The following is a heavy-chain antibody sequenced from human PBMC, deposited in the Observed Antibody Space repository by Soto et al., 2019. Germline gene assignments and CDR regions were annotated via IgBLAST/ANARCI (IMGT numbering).Heavy chain of an antibody. Sequence: GASVKVSCEVSGYTLTELSMHWVRQAPGKGPEWMGGFDPEDGETIYAQKFQGRVTMTEDTSTDTAYMELSSLRSEDTAVYYCATRGSGYPYYYYYGMDVWGQGTTVTVSS. CDR1: GYTLTELS. D-gene: IGHD3-3*01. CDR3: ATRGSGYPYYYYYGMDV. J-gene: IGHJ6*02. CDR2: FDPEDGET. V-gene: IGHV1-24*01.